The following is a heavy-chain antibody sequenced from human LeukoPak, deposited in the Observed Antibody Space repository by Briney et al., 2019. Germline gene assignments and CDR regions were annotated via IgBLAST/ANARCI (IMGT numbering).Heavy chain of an antibody. CDR2: IKSKIDGGAI. Sequence: GGSLRLSCAASGFTFSNAWMNWVRQAPGKGLEWVGRIKSKIDGGAIEYAALVQGTFTISRDDSKNTLYLQMNSLKIEDTAVYFCTTSNYYYDSNAWYWGQGALVTVSS. V-gene: IGHV3-15*07. CDR1: GFTFSNAW. CDR3: TTSNYYYDSNAWY. J-gene: IGHJ4*02. D-gene: IGHD3-22*01.